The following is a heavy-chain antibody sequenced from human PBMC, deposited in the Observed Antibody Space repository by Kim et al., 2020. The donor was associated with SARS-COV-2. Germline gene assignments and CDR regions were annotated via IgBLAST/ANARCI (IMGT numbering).Heavy chain of an antibody. CDR2: IYHSGST. Sequence: SETLSLTCAVSGGSISSSNWWSWVRQPPGKGLEWIGEIYHSGSTNYNPSLKSRVTISVDKSKNQFSLKLSSVTAADTAVYYCAREHGVTTTQGLYYYYGMDVWGQGTTVTVSS. D-gene: IGHD4-17*01. V-gene: IGHV4-4*02. J-gene: IGHJ6*02. CDR3: AREHGVTTTQGLYYYYGMDV. CDR1: GGSISSSNW.